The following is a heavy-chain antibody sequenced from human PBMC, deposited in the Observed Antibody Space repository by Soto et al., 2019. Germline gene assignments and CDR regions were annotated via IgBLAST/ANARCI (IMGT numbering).Heavy chain of an antibody. CDR3: VLGYAEPTM. J-gene: IGHJ4*02. V-gene: IGHV4-34*01. D-gene: IGHD5-12*01. CDR1: GGSFSGYY. CDR2: INHSGST. Sequence: SETLSLTCAVYGGSFSGYYWSWIRQPPGKGLEWIGEINHSGSTNYNPSLKSRVTISVDTSKNQFSLKLSSVTAADTAVYYCVLGYAEPTMWGQGTLVTVSS.